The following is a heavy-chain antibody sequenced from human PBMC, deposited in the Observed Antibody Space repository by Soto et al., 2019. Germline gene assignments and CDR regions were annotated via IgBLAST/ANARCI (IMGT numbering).Heavy chain of an antibody. Sequence: QVQLQQWGAGLLKPSETLSLTCAVYGGSCSGYYWSWIRQPPGTGLEWLGEINHSGSTNYNPSLKSRVTISVDTSNNQFSLKMSSVTAADTAVYYCARLSVTTEGQSDYYGMDVWGQGTTVTVSS. J-gene: IGHJ6*02. CDR3: ARLSVTTEGQSDYYGMDV. D-gene: IGHD4-4*01. CDR2: INHSGST. CDR1: GGSCSGYY. V-gene: IGHV4-34*01.